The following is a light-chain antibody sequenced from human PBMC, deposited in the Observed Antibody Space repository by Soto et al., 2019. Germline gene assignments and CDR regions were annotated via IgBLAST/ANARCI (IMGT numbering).Light chain of an antibody. Sequence: QSVLPHPTSVSGPPEQPTTISATGNSNDIGAYNYVSWYQQRPGKAPRLLIHGVRNRPPGISSRFSASKPGLTASLTISGLQAEDEADYYCTSFTTTRFYVFGPGTKVTVL. CDR3: TSFTTTRFYV. CDR2: GVR. CDR1: SNDIGAYNY. J-gene: IGLJ1*01. V-gene: IGLV2-14*01.